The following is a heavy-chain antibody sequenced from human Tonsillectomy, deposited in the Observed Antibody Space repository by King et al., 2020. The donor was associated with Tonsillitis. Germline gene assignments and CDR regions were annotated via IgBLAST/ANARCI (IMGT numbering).Heavy chain of an antibody. CDR1: GESLSGYY. Sequence: VQLQQWGAGLLKPSETLSLTCAVYGESLSGYYWSWIRQPPGKGLEWLGEINHSGSTNYNPSLKSRVTISVDTSKNHFSLRLSSVTAADTAVYYCAGGNPVLDAFDIWGQGTMVTVSS. J-gene: IGHJ3*02. V-gene: IGHV4-34*01. CDR2: INHSGST. CDR3: AGGNPVLDAFDI.